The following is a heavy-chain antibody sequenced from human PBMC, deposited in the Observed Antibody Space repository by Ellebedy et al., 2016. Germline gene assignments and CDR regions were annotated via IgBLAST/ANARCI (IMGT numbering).Heavy chain of an antibody. J-gene: IGHJ3*02. Sequence: SETLSLXXTVSGGSISSSSYYWGWIRQPPGKGLEWIGSIYYSGSTYYNTSLKSRVTISVDTSKNQFSLKLSSVTAADTAVYYCAKGKGVIEAFDIWGQGTMVTVSS. CDR1: GGSISSSSYY. V-gene: IGHV4-39*07. CDR3: AKGKGVIEAFDI. CDR2: IYYSGST. D-gene: IGHD3-10*01.